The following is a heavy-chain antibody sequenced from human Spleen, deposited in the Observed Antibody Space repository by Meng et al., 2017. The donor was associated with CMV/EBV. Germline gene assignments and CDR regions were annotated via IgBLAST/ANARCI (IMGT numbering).Heavy chain of an antibody. CDR1: GFTFSSYG. J-gene: IGHJ6*02. V-gene: IGHV3-30*02. Sequence: LSLTCAASGFTFSSYGMHWVRQAPGKGLEWVAFIRYDGSNKYYADSVKGRFTISRDNSKNTLYLQMNSLRAEDTAVYYCAKAIMSLANYYYGMDVWGQGTTVTVSS. CDR2: IRYDGSNK. CDR3: AKAIMSLANYYYGMDV. D-gene: IGHD5/OR15-5a*01.